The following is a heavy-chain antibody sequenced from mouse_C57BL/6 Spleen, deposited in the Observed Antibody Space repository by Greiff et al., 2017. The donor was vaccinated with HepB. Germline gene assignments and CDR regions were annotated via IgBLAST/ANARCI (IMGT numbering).Heavy chain of an antibody. V-gene: IGHV1-55*01. CDR1: GYTFTSYW. CDR3: ARVDYHYYGSFYAMDY. D-gene: IGHD1-1*01. Sequence: QVQLQQPGAELVKPGASVKMSCKASGYTFTSYWITWVKQRPGQGLEWIGDIYPGSGSTNYNEKFKSKATLTVDTSSSTAYMQLSSLTSEDSAVYYCARVDYHYYGSFYAMDYWGQGTSVTVSS. J-gene: IGHJ4*01. CDR2: IYPGSGST.